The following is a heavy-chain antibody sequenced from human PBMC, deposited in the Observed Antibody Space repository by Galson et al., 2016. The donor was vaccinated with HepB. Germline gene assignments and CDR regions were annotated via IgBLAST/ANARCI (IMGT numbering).Heavy chain of an antibody. Sequence: QSGAEVKKPGESLRISCKASGYSFTNYWIGWVRQMPGEGLEWMGIIYPGDSDIRYNSSFQGQVTISAVKSITTAYLQWGSLKASDSAIYFCARRDRDCSGGTCFSRNFDYWGQGILVTVSS. D-gene: IGHD2-15*01. CDR1: GYSFTNYW. CDR2: IYPGDSDI. J-gene: IGHJ4*02. CDR3: ARRDRDCSGGTCFSRNFDY. V-gene: IGHV5-51*01.